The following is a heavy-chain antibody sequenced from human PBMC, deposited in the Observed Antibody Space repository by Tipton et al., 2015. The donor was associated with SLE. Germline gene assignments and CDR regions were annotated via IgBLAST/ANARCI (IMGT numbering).Heavy chain of an antibody. V-gene: IGHV3-23*01. J-gene: IGHJ4*02. Sequence: SLRLSCAASGFTFSSYVMSWVRQAPGKGLEWVSSIRGSGDSTYYADSVKGRFTISRDNSKNTLYLQMNRLGAEDTAVYYCAKGGSYYDYWGQGALVTVSS. D-gene: IGHD3-16*01. CDR2: IRGSGDST. CDR1: GFTFSSYV. CDR3: AKGGSYYDY.